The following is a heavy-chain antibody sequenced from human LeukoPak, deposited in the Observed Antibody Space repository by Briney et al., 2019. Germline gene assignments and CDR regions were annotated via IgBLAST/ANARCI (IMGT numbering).Heavy chain of an antibody. Sequence: MPSETLSLTCTVSGDSVNNTIYYWAWIRQSPEKGLEWIGNIYYSGLTYYNPSLKSRVTISVDTSKNHFSLRLTSVTAADTAVYYCARGSAGADSWGLGALVTVSS. CDR3: ARGSAGADS. CDR2: IYYSGLT. V-gene: IGHV4-39*07. CDR1: GDSVNNTIYY. D-gene: IGHD6-13*01. J-gene: IGHJ4*02.